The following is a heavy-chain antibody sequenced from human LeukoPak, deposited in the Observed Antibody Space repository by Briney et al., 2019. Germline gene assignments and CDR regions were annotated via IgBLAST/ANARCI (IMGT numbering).Heavy chain of an antibody. CDR3: AELGITMIGGV. CDR2: IQYDGSSK. Sequence: GGSLRLSCEASGFTFKTYGMHWVRQAPGKGLEWVAFIQYDGSSKDYADSVKGRFTISRDTSKNMLYLQMNSLRAEDTAVYYCAELGITMIGGVWGKGTTVTISS. D-gene: IGHD3-10*02. CDR1: GFTFKTYG. J-gene: IGHJ6*04. V-gene: IGHV3-30*02.